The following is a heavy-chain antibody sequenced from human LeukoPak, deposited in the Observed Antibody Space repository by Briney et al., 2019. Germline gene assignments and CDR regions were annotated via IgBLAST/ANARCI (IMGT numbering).Heavy chain of an antibody. J-gene: IGHJ1*01. Sequence: ASVKVSCKTSGGPFSGYAIHWVRQAPGQGLEWMGGTIPIFGTPNYAQKFQGRVTITTHESTSTAYMELSSLTSEDTAVYYCTRGYYYGSGSEYFQLWGQGTLLTVSS. V-gene: IGHV1-69*05. CDR1: GGPFSGYA. CDR3: TRGYYYGSGSEYFQL. D-gene: IGHD3-10*01. CDR2: TIPIFGTP.